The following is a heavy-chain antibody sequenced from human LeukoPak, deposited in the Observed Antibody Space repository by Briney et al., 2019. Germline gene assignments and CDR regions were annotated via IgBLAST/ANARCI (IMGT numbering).Heavy chain of an antibody. CDR2: INPYSGGT. D-gene: IGHD2-2*01. Sequence: ASVKVSCKASGYSFTGYYMHWVRQAPGQGLEWMGRINPYSGGTNYAQQFQGRVTMTRDTSISTAYMDLSSLRSDDTAVYYCARELEGYCSSTNCYADYWGQGTLVTVSS. CDR3: ARELEGYCSSTNCYADY. CDR1: GYSFTGYY. J-gene: IGHJ4*02. V-gene: IGHV1-2*02.